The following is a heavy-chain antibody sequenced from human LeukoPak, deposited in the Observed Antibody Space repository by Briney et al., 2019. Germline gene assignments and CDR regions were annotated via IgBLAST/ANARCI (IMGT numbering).Heavy chain of an antibody. CDR3: ARDRLPITMVRGVTIDY. Sequence: GSLRLSCAASGFTFSSYAMHWVRQAPGKGLEWVAVISYDGSNKYYADSVKGRFTISRDNSKNTLYLQMNSLRAGDTAVYYCARDRLPITMVRGVTIDYWGQGTLVTVSS. D-gene: IGHD3-10*01. CDR1: GFTFSSYA. J-gene: IGHJ4*02. V-gene: IGHV3-30*04. CDR2: ISYDGSNK.